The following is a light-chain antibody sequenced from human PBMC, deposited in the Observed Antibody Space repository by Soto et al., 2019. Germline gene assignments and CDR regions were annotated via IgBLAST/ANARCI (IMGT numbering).Light chain of an antibody. Sequence: EMGRTQSPATLSVSAGGRATLTCRSGQSVDNRLAWYQQKPGQAPRLLIYGASTRATGIPARFSGSGSGTEFTLTISSLQSEDFAVYYCQQYNNWPPITFGQGTRLEIK. CDR2: GAS. CDR3: QQYNNWPPIT. J-gene: IGKJ5*01. CDR1: QSVDNR. V-gene: IGKV3-15*01.